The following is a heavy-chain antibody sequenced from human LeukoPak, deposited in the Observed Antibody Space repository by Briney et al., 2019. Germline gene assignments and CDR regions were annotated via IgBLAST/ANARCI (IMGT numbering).Heavy chain of an antibody. CDR1: GITLSNYG. CDR3: AKRGVVIRVFLVGFHKEAYYFDS. D-gene: IGHD3-10*01. V-gene: IGHV3-23*01. Sequence: GGSLRLSCAVSGITLSNYGMSWVRQAPGKGLEWVAGISGSGGGTNYADSMQGRFTICRDNPKNTLYLQMNSLRAEDTAVYFCAKRGVVIRVFLVGFHKEAYYFDSWGQGALVTVSS. CDR2: ISGSGGGT. J-gene: IGHJ4*02.